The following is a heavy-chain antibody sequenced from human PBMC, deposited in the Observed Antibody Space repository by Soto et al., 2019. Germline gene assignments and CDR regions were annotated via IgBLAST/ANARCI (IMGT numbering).Heavy chain of an antibody. J-gene: IGHJ3*02. Sequence: QVQLVESGGGVFQPGRSLRLSCAASGFTLSTYAMHWVRQAPGKGPEWVAVISYDGSSKTYADSVKGQFTISRDNSKNSLFLQMNNLRPEDTAVYYCARRNSDYSSVWSDAFDIWGQGTMVTVSS. V-gene: IGHV3-30-3*01. D-gene: IGHD6-19*01. CDR2: ISYDGSSK. CDR1: GFTLSTYA. CDR3: ARRNSDYSSVWSDAFDI.